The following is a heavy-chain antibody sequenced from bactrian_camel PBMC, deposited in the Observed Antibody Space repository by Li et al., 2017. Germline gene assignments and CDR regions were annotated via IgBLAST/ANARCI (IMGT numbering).Heavy chain of an antibody. CDR3: TKGFDSEDYAMNH. V-gene: IGHV3S1*01. J-gene: IGHJ4*01. Sequence: QLVESGGGSVQAGGSLRLSCHASGFDFSSTWMNWVRQAPGKGLEWVSMHITGGYNIYYADSVKGRFTISRDNAKNTLYLQLNSLKTDDSAMYYCTKGFDSEDYAMNHWGQGTQVTVS. D-gene: IGHD5*01. CDR2: HITGGYNI. CDR1: GFDFSSTW.